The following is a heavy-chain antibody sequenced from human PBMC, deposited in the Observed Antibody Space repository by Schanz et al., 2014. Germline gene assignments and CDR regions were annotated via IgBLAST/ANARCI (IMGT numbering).Heavy chain of an antibody. J-gene: IGHJ4*02. V-gene: IGHV3-30*03. CDR2: ISDDGSRR. CDR3: TRDRAYHSFDY. Sequence: VQLVESGGALVQPGGSLRLSCVASGFTFSDSWMHWVRQAPGKGLEWVAVISDDGSRRHYADFVTGRFTISRDNSKDTVYLQMTSLRAEDTALYYCTRDRAYHSFDYWGQGTLVTVSS. CDR1: GFTFSDSW. D-gene: IGHD1-26*01.